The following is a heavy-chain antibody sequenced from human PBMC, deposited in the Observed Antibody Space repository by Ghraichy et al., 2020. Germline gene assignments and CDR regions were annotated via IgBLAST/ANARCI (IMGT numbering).Heavy chain of an antibody. J-gene: IGHJ4*02. V-gene: IGHV3-7*03. CDR1: GFTLRSYW. CDR3: RFPRLGC. CDR2: INEDGSAK. Sequence: LSLTCAASGFTLRSYWMSWVRQAPGKGLEWVANINEDGSAKYYVDSVRGRFTISRDDAKNSLYLQMNSLRVEDTAVYYCRFPRLGCWGQGTMVTVSS. D-gene: IGHD3-16*01.